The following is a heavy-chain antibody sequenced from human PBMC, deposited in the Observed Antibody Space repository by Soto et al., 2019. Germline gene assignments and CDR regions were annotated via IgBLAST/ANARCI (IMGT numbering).Heavy chain of an antibody. Sequence: EVQLVESGGGLVQPGGSLRLSCAASGFTFSNYWMYWVRQAPGKGLVWVSRVNNDGTDTTHADSVKGRFTISRDNAENTLYLQMNSLRAEDTAVFYCARGGLQHALDVWGQGSTVTVSS. CDR1: GFTFSNYW. J-gene: IGHJ6*02. V-gene: IGHV3-74*03. CDR3: ARGGLQHALDV. CDR2: VNNDGTDT. D-gene: IGHD6-13*01.